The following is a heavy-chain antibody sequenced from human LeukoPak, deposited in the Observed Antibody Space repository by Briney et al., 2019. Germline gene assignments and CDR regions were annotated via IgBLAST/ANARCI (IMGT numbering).Heavy chain of an antibody. J-gene: IGHJ4*02. V-gene: IGHV1-8*01. CDR2: MNPNTGRT. Sequence: ASVKVSCKASRYTFSSYDINWVREAAGQGLEWMGWMNPNTGRTGFAQKFQGRLTMTRDTSISTAYMELSSLRAEDTAVYYCARLSQTPDYYSSGGYYYLGYWGQGTPVTVSS. D-gene: IGHD3-22*01. CDR1: RYTFSSYD. CDR3: ARLSQTPDYYSSGGYYYLGY.